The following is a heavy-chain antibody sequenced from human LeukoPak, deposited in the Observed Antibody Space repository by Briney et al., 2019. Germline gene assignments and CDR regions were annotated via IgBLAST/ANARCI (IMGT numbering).Heavy chain of an antibody. CDR1: GGSISSYY. Sequence: KSSETLSLTCTVSGGSISSYYWSWIRQPPGKGLEWLGYMHYSGTTNCNPALKSRVTISVDTSKNQFSLKLSSVTAADTAVYYCAATDIAAAGTWLDPWGQGTLATVSS. D-gene: IGHD6-13*01. J-gene: IGHJ5*02. CDR2: MHYSGTT. CDR3: AATDIAAAGTWLDP. V-gene: IGHV4-59*01.